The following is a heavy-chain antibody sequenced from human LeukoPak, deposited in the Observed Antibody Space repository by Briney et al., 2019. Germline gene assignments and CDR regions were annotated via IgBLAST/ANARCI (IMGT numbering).Heavy chain of an antibody. V-gene: IGHV5-51*01. D-gene: IGHD2-15*01. CDR1: GYSFTNYW. Sequence: GESLKISCKGSGYSFTNYWIGWVRQMPGQGLEWMGIIYPGDSDTRYSPSFQGQVTISADKSISTACLQWSSLKASDTAMYYCARPYDTYCSVGSCYVDYWGQGTLVTVSS. J-gene: IGHJ4*02. CDR3: ARPYDTYCSVGSCYVDY. CDR2: IYPGDSDT.